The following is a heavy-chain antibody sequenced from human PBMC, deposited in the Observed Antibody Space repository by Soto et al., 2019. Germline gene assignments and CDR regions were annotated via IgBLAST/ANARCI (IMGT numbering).Heavy chain of an antibody. CDR1: VCTFADYG. V-gene: IGHV1-18*01. CDR3: ARVCVVETTFVEYWLH. Sequence: GSSVMLSWKACVCTFADYGISWVRQAPGQGLEWMGWIRAYNGNTNYAQKLQGRVTMTTDTSTSTAYMDLRSLTSDDTAVYYCARVCVVETTFVEYWLHWR. D-gene: IGHD1-7*01. CDR2: IRAYNGNT. J-gene: IGHJ1*01.